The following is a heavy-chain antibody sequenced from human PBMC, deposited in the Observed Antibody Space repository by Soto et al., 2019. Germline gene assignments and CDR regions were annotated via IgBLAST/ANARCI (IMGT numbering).Heavy chain of an antibody. J-gene: IGHJ3*02. CDR1: GFTFSSYA. V-gene: IGHV3-23*01. CDR3: AKRGSSRGGAFAI. D-gene: IGHD6-13*01. Sequence: EVQLLESGGGLVQPGGSLRLSCAASGFTFSSYAMSWVRQAPGKGLEWVSAISGSGGSTYYADSVKGRSTISRDKSNNPLCMQMNSLRAKDTAVYYCAKRGSSRGGAFAIGGRGTMVTVSS. CDR2: ISGSGGST.